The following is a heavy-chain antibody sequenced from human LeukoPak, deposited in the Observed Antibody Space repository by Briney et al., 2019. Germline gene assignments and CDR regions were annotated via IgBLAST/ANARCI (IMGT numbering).Heavy chain of an antibody. Sequence: SETLSLTCTVPGGSISSNNYYWGWIRQPPGKGLEWIGSIYYGGSTYYNPSLKSRVTISVDTSKNQFSLKLSSVTAADTAVYYCARGRYAAAGYFQHWGQGTLVTVSS. CDR2: IYYGGST. D-gene: IGHD6-13*01. J-gene: IGHJ1*01. CDR3: ARGRYAAAGYFQH. V-gene: IGHV4-39*07. CDR1: GGSISSNNYY.